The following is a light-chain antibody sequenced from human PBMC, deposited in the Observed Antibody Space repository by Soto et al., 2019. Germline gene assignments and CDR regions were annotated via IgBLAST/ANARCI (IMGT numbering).Light chain of an antibody. CDR1: QSVSSTY. CDR2: SPP. Sequence: EIVLTQSPGTLSLSPGERVTLSCRASQSVSSTYLAWYQQKPGQAPRLLIYSPPSRATGIPDRFSGSGSGTDFTLTISRLEPEDFAVYSCQQYGGSPRVTFGGGTKVEIQ. J-gene: IGKJ4*01. CDR3: QQYGGSPRVT. V-gene: IGKV3-20*01.